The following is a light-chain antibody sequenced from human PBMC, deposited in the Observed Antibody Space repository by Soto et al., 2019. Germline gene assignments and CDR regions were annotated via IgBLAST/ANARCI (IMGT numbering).Light chain of an antibody. CDR3: QQYNNWPRT. V-gene: IGKV3-15*01. Sequence: EIVMTQSPATLSVSPGERAILSCGASQSVSSNLAWYQQKPGQAPRLLIYGASTRATGIPARFSGSGSGTEFTLTISSLQSEDFAVYYCQQYNNWPRTFGQGTKV. CDR1: QSVSSN. CDR2: GAS. J-gene: IGKJ1*01.